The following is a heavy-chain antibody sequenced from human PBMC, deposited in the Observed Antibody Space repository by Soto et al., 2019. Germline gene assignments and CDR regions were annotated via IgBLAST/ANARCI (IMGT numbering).Heavy chain of an antibody. CDR1: CGPISSYY. CDR2: IYYSGST. V-gene: IGHV4-59*01. Sequence: PETLSLTCTFSCGPISSYYWSWLRQPPVKGLEWIRYIYYSGSTNYNPSLKSRVTISVDTSKNQCSLKLSSVTAADTAVYYCAREVVGATVGNWFDPWGQGTLVTVSS. J-gene: IGHJ5*02. CDR3: AREVVGATVGNWFDP. D-gene: IGHD1-26*01.